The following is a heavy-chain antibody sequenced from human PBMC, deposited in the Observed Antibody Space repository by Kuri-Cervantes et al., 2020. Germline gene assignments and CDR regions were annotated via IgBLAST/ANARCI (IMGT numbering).Heavy chain of an antibody. Sequence: GGSLRLSCAASGLSFSSYAMHWDRQAPGKGLEWVAVITYDGSNKYYADSVKGRFTISRDNSKNTLYLQMNILRAEDTAVYYCARGRIRFRALDYWGQGTLVTVSS. V-gene: IGHV3-30-3*01. CDR1: GLSFSSYA. D-gene: IGHD2/OR15-2a*01. J-gene: IGHJ4*02. CDR2: ITYDGSNK. CDR3: ARGRIRFRALDY.